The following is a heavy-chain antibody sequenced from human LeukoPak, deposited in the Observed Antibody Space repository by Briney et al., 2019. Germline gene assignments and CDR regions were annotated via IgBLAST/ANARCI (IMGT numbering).Heavy chain of an antibody. D-gene: IGHD2-8*01. CDR2: IYYSGST. CDR1: GFSISSGYY. CDR3: ARGYCTNAVCSLGPTQA. Sequence: SETLSLTCTVSGFSISSGYYWGWIRQPPGKGLEWIGSIYYSGSTYYNPSLKSRVTISVDTSKNQFSLKLSSVTAADTAVYYCARGYCTNAVCSLGPTQAWGQGTLVTVSS. V-gene: IGHV4-38-2*02. J-gene: IGHJ4*02.